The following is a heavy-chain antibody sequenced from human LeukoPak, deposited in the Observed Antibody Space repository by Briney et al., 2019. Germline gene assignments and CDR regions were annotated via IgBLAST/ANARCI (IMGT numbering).Heavy chain of an antibody. CDR1: GYTFTSYG. CDR2: ISAYNGNT. Sequence: GASVKVSCKASGYTFTSYGISWVRQAPGQGLEWMRWISAYNGNTNYAQKLQGRVTMTTDTSTSTAYMELRSLRSDDMAVYYCARGRAGAAARRGGYYYYSMDVWGKGTTVTVSS. J-gene: IGHJ6*03. CDR3: ARGRAGAAARRGGYYYYSMDV. V-gene: IGHV1-18*03. D-gene: IGHD6-6*01.